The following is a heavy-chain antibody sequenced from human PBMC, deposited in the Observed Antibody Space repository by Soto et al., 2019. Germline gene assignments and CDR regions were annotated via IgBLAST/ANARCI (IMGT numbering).Heavy chain of an antibody. Sequence: LGGSLRLSCAASGFTFSSYWMTWVRQAPGKGLEWVANIKEDGSEKYYVGSVEGRFTISRDNARNSLYLQMNSLRAEDTAVYYCARAVHSALDYWGQATLVTVSS. CDR2: IKEDGSEK. V-gene: IGHV3-7*01. D-gene: IGHD2-21*01. CDR1: GFTFSSYW. CDR3: ARAVHSALDY. J-gene: IGHJ4*02.